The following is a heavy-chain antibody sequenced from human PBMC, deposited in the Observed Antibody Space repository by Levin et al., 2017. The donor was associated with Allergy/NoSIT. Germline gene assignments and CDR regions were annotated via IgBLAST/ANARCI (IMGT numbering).Heavy chain of an antibody. V-gene: IGHV3-48*01. Sequence: GGSLRLSCAASGFTFSSYSMNWVRQAPGKGLEWVSYISSSSSTIYYADSVKGRFTISRDNAKNSLYLQMNSLRAEDTAVYYCARELDYGDMDYWGQGTLVTVSS. J-gene: IGHJ4*02. CDR3: ARELDYGDMDY. CDR1: GFTFSSYS. CDR2: ISSSSSTI. D-gene: IGHD4-17*01.